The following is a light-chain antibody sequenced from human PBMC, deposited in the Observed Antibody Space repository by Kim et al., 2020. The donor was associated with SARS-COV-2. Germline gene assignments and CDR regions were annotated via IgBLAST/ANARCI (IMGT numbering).Light chain of an antibody. Sequence: SFKLTCTLSSGHSHYAVAWHQQQPEKGPRYLMKLNSDGIHSKGDGIPDRFSGSSSGAERYLIISSLQSEDEADYYCQTWGTGIRVFGGGTQLTVL. CDR2: LNSDGIH. J-gene: IGLJ3*02. CDR3: QTWGTGIRV. CDR1: SGHSHYA. V-gene: IGLV4-69*01.